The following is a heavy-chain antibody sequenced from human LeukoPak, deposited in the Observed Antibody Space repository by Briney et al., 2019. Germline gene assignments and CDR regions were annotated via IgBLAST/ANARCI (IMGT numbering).Heavy chain of an antibody. CDR3: ANTLHTYCDGDCLGY. J-gene: IGHJ4*02. V-gene: IGHV3-74*01. Sequence: QPGGSLRLSCAASGFTFSRYWMRWVRQAPGKGLVWVSRINSDGSSTSYADSVKGRFTISRDNARNTLYLQMNSLTAEDTAVYYCANTLHTYCDGDCLGYWGQGTLVTVSS. CDR1: GFTFSRYW. CDR2: INSDGSST. D-gene: IGHD2-21*02.